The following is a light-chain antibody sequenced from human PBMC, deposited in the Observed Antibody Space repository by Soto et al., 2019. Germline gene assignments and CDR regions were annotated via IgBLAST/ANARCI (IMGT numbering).Light chain of an antibody. J-gene: IGKJ4*01. Sequence: DIQMTQSPSSLSASVGDRVTITCRASQTINNYLNWYQQKPGKAPKLLIYAACSLQSGVPSRFSVSISGTDFPLTISRLQPEDFAIYYCQQSYSVPLTVGGGTKVEIK. CDR3: QQSYSVPLT. CDR1: QTINNY. CDR2: AAC. V-gene: IGKV1-39*01.